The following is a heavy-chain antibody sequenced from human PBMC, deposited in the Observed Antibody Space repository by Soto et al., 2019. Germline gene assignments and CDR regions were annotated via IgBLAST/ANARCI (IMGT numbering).Heavy chain of an antibody. CDR1: GYTFTGYY. CDR2: INPNSGGT. D-gene: IGHD3-3*01. CDR3: ERDGITTFGVGPLDV. V-gene: IGHV1-2*02. Sequence: ASVKVSCKASGYTFTGYYMHWVRQAPGQGLEWMGWINPNSGGTNYAQKFQGRVTMTRDTSISTAYMELSRLRSDDKAVYYCERDGITTFGVGPLDVWGQGTTVTVSS. J-gene: IGHJ6*02.